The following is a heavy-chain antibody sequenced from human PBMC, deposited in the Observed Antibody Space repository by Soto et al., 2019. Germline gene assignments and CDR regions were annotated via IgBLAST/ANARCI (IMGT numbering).Heavy chain of an antibody. J-gene: IGHJ3*01. Sequence: QVQLQESGPGLVKPSETLSLTCTVSGDSVISATYYWSWIRQPPGKGLEWIGYIYYDGGTTYNSSLKSRAHISTYTPRSQLSLQLTSGTPADTAVYYCARVLPGIAAAYDAFDVWGQGTMVTVSS. CDR2: IYYDGGT. CDR1: GDSVISATYY. V-gene: IGHV4-61*01. CDR3: ARVLPGIAAAYDAFDV. D-gene: IGHD6-13*01.